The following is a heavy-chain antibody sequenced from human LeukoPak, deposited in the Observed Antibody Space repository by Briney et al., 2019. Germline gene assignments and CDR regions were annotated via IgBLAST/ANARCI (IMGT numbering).Heavy chain of an antibody. D-gene: IGHD6-19*01. J-gene: IGHJ4*02. CDR2: IKSKTEGETT. Sequence: RGSLRLSCAASGLTFSNACMSWVRQAPGKGLEWVGRIKSKTEGETTDYATPVKGRFTISRDDSKDTLYLQMDSLKTEDTAVYYCTTYSSGPWHWGQGTLVTVSS. CDR3: TTYSSGPWH. V-gene: IGHV3-15*01. CDR1: GLTFSNAC.